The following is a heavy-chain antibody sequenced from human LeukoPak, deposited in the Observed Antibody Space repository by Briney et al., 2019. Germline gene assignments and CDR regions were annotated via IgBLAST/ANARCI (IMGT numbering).Heavy chain of an antibody. V-gene: IGHV3-74*01. CDR2: INSDGSST. D-gene: IGHD1-26*01. Sequence: GGSLRLSCAASGFTLSSYWMHWVRQAPGKGLVWVSRINSDGSSTSYADSVKGRFTISRDNAKNTLYLQMNSLRAEDTAVYYCATPRGSGSYLAFDYWGQGTLVSVSS. J-gene: IGHJ4*02. CDR1: GFTLSSYW. CDR3: ATPRGSGSYLAFDY.